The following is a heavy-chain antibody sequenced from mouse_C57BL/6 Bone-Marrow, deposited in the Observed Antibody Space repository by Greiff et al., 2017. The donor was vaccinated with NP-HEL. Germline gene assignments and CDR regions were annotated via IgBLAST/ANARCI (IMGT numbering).Heavy chain of an antibody. CDR2: IRSKSNNYAT. CDR3: VRFTTVVADWYFDV. J-gene: IGHJ1*03. D-gene: IGHD1-1*01. CDR1: GFSFNTYA. Sequence: EVQLKESGGGLVQPKGSLKLSCAASGFSFNTYAMNWVRQAPGKGLEWVARIRSKSNNYATYYADSVKDRFTISRDDSESMLYLQMNNLKTEDTAMYYCVRFTTVVADWYFDVWGTGTTVTVSS. V-gene: IGHV10-1*01.